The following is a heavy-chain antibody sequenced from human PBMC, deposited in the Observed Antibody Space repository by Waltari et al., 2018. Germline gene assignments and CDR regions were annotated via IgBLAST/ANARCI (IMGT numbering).Heavy chain of an antibody. D-gene: IGHD3-3*01. J-gene: IGHJ6*03. CDR2: IYHSGST. CDR1: GYSIRSGYY. V-gene: IGHV4-38-2*02. CDR3: ARMDGGFWSGLAHYYMDV. Sequence: QVQLQESGPGLVKPSETLSLTCTVSGYSIRSGYYWGWIRPPPGKGLDWIGSIYHSGSTYYNPSLKSRVTISVDTSKNQFSLKLSSVTAADTAVYYCARMDGGFWSGLAHYYMDVWGKGTTVTISS.